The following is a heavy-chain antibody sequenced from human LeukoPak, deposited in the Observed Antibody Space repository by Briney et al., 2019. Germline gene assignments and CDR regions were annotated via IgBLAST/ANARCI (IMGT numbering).Heavy chain of an antibody. D-gene: IGHD6-19*01. CDR2: IIPIFAAA. CDR1: GGTMSIYA. Sequence: ASVKVSCKTSGGTMSIYAISWVRQAPGQGLEWMGGIIPIFAAANYAQKFQGRVTIAADESTSTAYMELSSLRAEDTAMYYCASVGAVAGTFDSWGQGTLVTVSS. V-gene: IGHV1-69*01. CDR3: ASVGAVAGTFDS. J-gene: IGHJ4*02.